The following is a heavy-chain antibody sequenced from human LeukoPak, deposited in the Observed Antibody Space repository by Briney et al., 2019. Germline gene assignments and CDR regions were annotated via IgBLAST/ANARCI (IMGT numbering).Heavy chain of an antibody. CDR3: ASGPSGSYPGYFQH. V-gene: IGHV3-66*02. J-gene: IGHJ1*01. CDR1: GFTVSSNY. D-gene: IGHD1-26*01. Sequence: GGSLRLSCAASGFTVSSNYMSWVRQAPGKGLEWVSVIYSGGSTYYTDSVRGRFTISRDNSKNTLYLRMTSLRTDDTAVYYCASGPSGSYPGYFQHWGQGTLVTVSS. CDR2: IYSGGST.